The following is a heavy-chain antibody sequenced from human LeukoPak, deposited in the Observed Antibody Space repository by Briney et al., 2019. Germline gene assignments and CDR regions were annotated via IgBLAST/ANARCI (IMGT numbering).Heavy chain of an antibody. CDR2: SSAYNGNT. CDR3: ARFGIQLFPCDADYYYGMDV. Sequence: ASVKVTCKASGYTFTSYVISWLRQPPAQELEGMGGSSAYNGNTNYPQKLQGRVTMTPDTSTNQAYMELRSLRSDDAAVYYCARFGIQLFPCDADYYYGMDVWGQGTTVTVSS. V-gene: IGHV1-18*01. J-gene: IGHJ6*02. D-gene: IGHD5-18*01. CDR1: GYTFTSYV.